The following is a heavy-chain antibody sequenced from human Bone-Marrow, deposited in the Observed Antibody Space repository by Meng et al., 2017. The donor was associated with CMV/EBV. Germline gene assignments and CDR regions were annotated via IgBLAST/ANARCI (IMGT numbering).Heavy chain of an antibody. Sequence: ASVKVSCKASGYTFTSYDINWVRQATGQGLEWMGWMNPNSGNTGYAQKFQGRVTMTRNTSISTAYMELSSLRSEDTAVYYCARAPVYCSSTSCYPGYWGQGTLVTVSS. CDR1: GYTFTSYD. V-gene: IGHV1-8*01. D-gene: IGHD2-2*01. CDR3: ARAPVYCSSTSCYPGY. CDR2: MNPNSGNT. J-gene: IGHJ4*02.